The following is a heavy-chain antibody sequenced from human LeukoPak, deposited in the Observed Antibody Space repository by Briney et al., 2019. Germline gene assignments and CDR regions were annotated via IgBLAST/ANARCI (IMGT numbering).Heavy chain of an antibody. CDR2: INPANDDR. CDR3: ARGVFRMDV. Sequence: GASVKVSCKASGYTFKNFVIHWVRQAPGQRLEWMGWINPANDDRRYSQKFQGRVTMTRNTSISTAYMELSSLRSEDTAVYYCARGVFRMDVWGQGTTVTVSS. CDR1: GYTFKNFV. D-gene: IGHD2-21*01. J-gene: IGHJ6*02. V-gene: IGHV1-8*02.